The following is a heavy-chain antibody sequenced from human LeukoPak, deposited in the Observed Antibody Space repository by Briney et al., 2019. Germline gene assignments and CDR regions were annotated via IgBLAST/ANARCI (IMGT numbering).Heavy chain of an antibody. J-gene: IGHJ4*02. D-gene: IGHD3-16*01. CDR3: ARGNTFNFPY. V-gene: IGHV3-48*04. CDR1: GFMFSSYG. Sequence: GGSLRLSCSASGFMFSSYGMNWVRQAPGKGLEWVSYISPSGSPIYYADSVKGRFSISRDNAKNSVYLQMNSLRAEDTAVYYCARGNTFNFPYWGQGTLVTVSS. CDR2: ISPSGSPI.